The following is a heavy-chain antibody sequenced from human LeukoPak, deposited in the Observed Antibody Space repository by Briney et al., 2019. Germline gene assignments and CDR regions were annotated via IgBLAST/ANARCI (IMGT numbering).Heavy chain of an antibody. CDR1: GFTFSSYA. D-gene: IGHD5-12*01. CDR2: ICGSGGST. CDR3: AKHSGYDLKYFDS. V-gene: IGHV3-23*01. Sequence: GGSLRLSCAASGFTFSSYAMSWVRQAPGKGLEWVSAICGSGGSTYYADSVKGRFTISRDNSRHTLYLQMNGLRADDTAVYYCAKHSGYDLKYFDSWGQGTLVTVSS. J-gene: IGHJ4*02.